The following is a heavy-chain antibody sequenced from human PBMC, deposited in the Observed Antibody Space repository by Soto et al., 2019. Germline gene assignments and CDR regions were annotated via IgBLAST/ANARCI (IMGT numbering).Heavy chain of an antibody. Sequence: WGAPRLSLSSPGFSLRCHCLHLGPPGPGQGLEWVAVISYDGSNKYYADSVKGRFTISRDNSKNTLYLQMNSLRAEDTAVYYCAKDGGSYSSYYYYGMDVWGQGTTVTVSS. CDR2: ISYDGSNK. CDR3: AKDGGSYSSYYYYGMDV. V-gene: IGHV3-30*18. CDR1: GFSLRCHC. J-gene: IGHJ6*02. D-gene: IGHD1-26*01.